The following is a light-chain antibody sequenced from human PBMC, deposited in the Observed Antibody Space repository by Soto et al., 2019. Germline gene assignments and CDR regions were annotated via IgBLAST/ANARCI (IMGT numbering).Light chain of an antibody. CDR3: QPYYSTPRT. CDR1: QIVLYSSNNKNY. Sequence: DIVMTQSPDSLAVSLGESANITCKSGQIVLYSSNNKNYLAWYQQKPGQPPKLLIYWASTRESGVTDRFSGSGSGTDFTITISSLQAEDVAVYYCQPYYSTPRTVGPGTKVENK. CDR2: WAS. V-gene: IGKV4-1*01. J-gene: IGKJ1*01.